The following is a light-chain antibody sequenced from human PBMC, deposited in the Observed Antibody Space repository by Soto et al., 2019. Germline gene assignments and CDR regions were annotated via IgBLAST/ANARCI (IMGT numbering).Light chain of an antibody. Sequence: QSALTQPASVSGSPGQSITISCTGTSSDVGDHNSVSWYQQQPGKAPKLMIYAVSKRPSGVSNRFSGSKSGNTASLTISGLQAEDEADYYCSSYTTSTTVIFGGGTKLTVL. V-gene: IGLV2-14*03. J-gene: IGLJ2*01. CDR1: SSDVGDHNS. CDR2: AVS. CDR3: SSYTTSTTVI.